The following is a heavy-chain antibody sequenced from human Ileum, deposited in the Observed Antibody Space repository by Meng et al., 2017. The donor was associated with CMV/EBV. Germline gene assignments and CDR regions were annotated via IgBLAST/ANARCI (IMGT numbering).Heavy chain of an antibody. CDR1: GDSLSTGDYY. V-gene: IGHV4-30-4*01. CDR2: IYYSGST. J-gene: IGHJ4*02. D-gene: IGHD6-19*01. CDR3: AREGGGWYFDS. Sequence: QVQLQESGPGLVKPSQPLSLTCTVSGDSLSTGDYYWSWIRQPPGKGPEWIGYIYYSGSTLYNPSLKSPVTISLDKSKNQFSLRLRSVTAADTAAYFCAREGGGWYFDSWGQGTLVTVSS.